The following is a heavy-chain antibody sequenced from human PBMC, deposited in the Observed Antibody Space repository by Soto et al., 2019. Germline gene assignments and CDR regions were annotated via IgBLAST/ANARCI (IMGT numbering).Heavy chain of an antibody. CDR2: ILHTGST. J-gene: IGHJ4*02. CDR3: ARSPRLLITYYFDS. D-gene: IGHD1-26*01. CDR1: GGSISSSDYY. Sequence: SETLSLTGSVPGGSISSSDYYWVWIRQPPGKGLEWIVSILHTGSTYYNPSLESRVTVSVDTSKNQFSLQLTTVTAADTAVYYCARSPRLLITYYFDSWGRETLVAIFS. V-gene: IGHV4-39*01.